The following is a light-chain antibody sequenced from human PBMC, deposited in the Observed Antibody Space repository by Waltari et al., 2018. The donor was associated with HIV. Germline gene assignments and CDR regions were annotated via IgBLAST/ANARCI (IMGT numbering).Light chain of an antibody. CDR3: SSHTSSSSLLV. V-gene: IGLV2-14*03. CDR1: SSDVGGYNY. Sequence: QSALTQPASVSGSPGQSITISCTGTSSDVGGYNYVSWYQQHPGKAPKLMIYDVSNRPSGGSNRFSGSKSGNTASLTISGLQAEDEADYYCSSHTSSSSLLVFGGGTKLTVL. J-gene: IGLJ3*02. CDR2: DVS.